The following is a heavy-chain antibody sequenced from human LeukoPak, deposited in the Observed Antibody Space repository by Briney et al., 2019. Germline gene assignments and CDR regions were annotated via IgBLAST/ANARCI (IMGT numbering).Heavy chain of an antibody. Sequence: GGSLRLSCAASGFTVSSNYMSWVRQAPGKGLEWVSVIYSGGSTYYADSVKGRFTISRDNSKNTLYLHMNSLRAEDTAVYYCAGGTTANWFDSWGQGTLVTVSS. V-gene: IGHV3-66*02. CDR1: GFTVSSNY. CDR2: IYSGGST. J-gene: IGHJ5*01. D-gene: IGHD1-7*01. CDR3: AGGTTANWFDS.